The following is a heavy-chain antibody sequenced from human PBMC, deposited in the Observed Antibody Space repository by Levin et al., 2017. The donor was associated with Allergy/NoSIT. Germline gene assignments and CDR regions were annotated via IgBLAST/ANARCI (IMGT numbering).Heavy chain of an antibody. CDR2: IYSSGGT. Sequence: SETLSLTCTVSGASINSDTYYWSWIRQPAGKGLEWIGRIYSSGGTDYNPSLTSRVTISVDRSKNQFSLKLNSVTAADTAVYYCARRKLGTTWFDPWGQGTLVTVSS. J-gene: IGHJ5*02. CDR3: ARRKLGTTWFDP. V-gene: IGHV4-61*02. D-gene: IGHD1-1*01. CDR1: GASINSDTYY.